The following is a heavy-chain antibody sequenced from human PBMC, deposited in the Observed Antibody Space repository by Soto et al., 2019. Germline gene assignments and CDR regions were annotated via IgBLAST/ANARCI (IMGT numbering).Heavy chain of an antibody. D-gene: IGHD3-9*01. CDR1: GYTFTSYY. J-gene: IGHJ4*02. V-gene: IGHV1-46*03. CDR2: INPSGGST. CDR3: ARGSFLRYFDWSAPYYFDY. Sequence: ASVKVSCKASGYTFTSYYMHWVRQALGQGLEWMGIINPSGGSTSYAQKFQGRVTMTRDTSTSTVYMELSSLRSEDTAVYYCARGSFLRYFDWSAPYYFDYWGQGTLVTVSS.